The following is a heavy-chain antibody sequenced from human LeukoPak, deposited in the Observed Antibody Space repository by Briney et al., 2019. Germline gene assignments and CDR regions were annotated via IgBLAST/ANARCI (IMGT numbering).Heavy chain of an antibody. Sequence: ASVKVSCKASGYTFTNYYIHWVRQAPGQGLEWMGIINPNGDITSYAQKFQGRVTMTRDMSTSTVYMELNSLRSEDTAVYYCARASGYGDYHKVAFDYWGQGTLVTVSS. V-gene: IGHV1-46*01. D-gene: IGHD4-17*01. CDR1: GYTFTNYY. J-gene: IGHJ4*02. CDR3: ARASGYGDYHKVAFDY. CDR2: INPNGDIT.